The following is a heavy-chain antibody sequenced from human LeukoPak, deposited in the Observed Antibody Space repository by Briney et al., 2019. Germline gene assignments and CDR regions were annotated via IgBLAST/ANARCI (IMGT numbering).Heavy chain of an antibody. CDR3: AKVSGSDPFDY. CDR2: ISYDGSNT. V-gene: IGHV3-30-3*01. D-gene: IGHD5-12*01. Sequence: GGSLSLSCAASGFTFSSYAMHWFRQAPGKGLEGVAVISYDGSNTYYADSVKGRFTISRDNSKNTLYLQMTSLRAEDTAVYYCAKVSGSDPFDYWGQGNLFTVSS. J-gene: IGHJ4*02. CDR1: GFTFSSYA.